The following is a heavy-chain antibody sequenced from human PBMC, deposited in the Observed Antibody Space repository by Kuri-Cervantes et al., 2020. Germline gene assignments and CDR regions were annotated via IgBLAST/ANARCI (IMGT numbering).Heavy chain of an antibody. CDR3: ARDPDKLLWFGELLYPTYYYYGMDV. D-gene: IGHD3-10*01. Sequence: LSLTCAASGFTFSSYWMHWVRQAPGKGLVWVSRINSDGSSTNYADSVKGRFTISRDNTKNTLYLQMNSLRDEDTAVYYCARDPDKLLWFGELLYPTYYYYGMDVWGQGTTVTVSS. CDR1: GFTFSSYW. J-gene: IGHJ6*02. V-gene: IGHV3-74*01. CDR2: INSDGSST.